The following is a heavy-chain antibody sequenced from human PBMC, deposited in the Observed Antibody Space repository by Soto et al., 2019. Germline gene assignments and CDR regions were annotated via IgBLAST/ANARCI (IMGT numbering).Heavy chain of an antibody. V-gene: IGHV6-1*01. CDR2: TYYRSKWYS. CDR3: ARGSYYSGWV. Sequence: SQTLSLTCAISGDSVSSTSTAWSWIRQSPSRGLEWLGRTYYRSKWYSDYAVSVKSRITISPDTSKNQFSLQLNSVTPEDTAVYYCARGSYYSGWVWGQGXLVTVYS. D-gene: IGHD6-19*01. CDR1: GDSVSSTSTA. J-gene: IGHJ4*02.